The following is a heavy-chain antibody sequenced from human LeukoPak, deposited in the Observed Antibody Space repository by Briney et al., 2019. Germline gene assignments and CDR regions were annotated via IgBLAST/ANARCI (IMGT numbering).Heavy chain of an antibody. CDR1: GFTFNNNA. V-gene: IGHV3-23*01. J-gene: IGHJ3*01. Sequence: GGSLTLSCATSGFTFNNNAMSGVRQAPGKRLEWVSAINGGGDATEYAYSVKGRFTISRDNSKNTLYLQMNSLRPEDSAVYYCARCTASCYANAFDVWGQGTLLTVSS. CDR3: ARCTASCYANAFDV. CDR2: INGGGDAT. D-gene: IGHD2-2*01.